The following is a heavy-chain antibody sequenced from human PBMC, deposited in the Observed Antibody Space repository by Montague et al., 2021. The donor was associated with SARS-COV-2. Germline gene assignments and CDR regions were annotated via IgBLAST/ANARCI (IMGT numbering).Heavy chain of an antibody. CDR2: IDPSDSYT. J-gene: IGHJ6*02. V-gene: IGHV5-10-1*01. D-gene: IGHD6-13*01. CDR3: ARLRAAGFNYYYGMDV. Sequence: QSGAEVKKPGESLRISCKGSGYSFTNYWISWVRQMPGKGLEWMGRIDPSDSYTNYSPSFQGHVTISADKSIRTAYLQWSSLKASDTAMYYCARLRAAGFNYYYGMDVWGQGTTVTVSS. CDR1: GYSFTNYW.